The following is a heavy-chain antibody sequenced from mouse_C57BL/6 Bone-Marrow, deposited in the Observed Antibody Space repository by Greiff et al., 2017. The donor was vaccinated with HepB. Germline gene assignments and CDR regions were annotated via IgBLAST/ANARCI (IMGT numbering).Heavy chain of an antibody. CDR3: AGPLYYYGSRPWFDY. J-gene: IGHJ3*01. D-gene: IGHD1-1*01. CDR2: IYPRSGNT. V-gene: IGHV1-81*01. CDR1: GYTFTSYG. Sequence: VQLQQSGAELARPGASVKLSCKASGYTFTSYGISWVKQRTGQGLEWIGEIYPRSGNTYYNEKFKGKATLTADKSSSTAYMELRSLTSEDSAVDFCAGPLYYYGSRPWFDYWGQGTLVTVSA.